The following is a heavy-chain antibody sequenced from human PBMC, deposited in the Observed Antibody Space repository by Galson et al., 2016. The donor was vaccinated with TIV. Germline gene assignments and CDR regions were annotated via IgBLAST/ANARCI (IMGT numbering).Heavy chain of an antibody. CDR2: ISAYNGNT. CDR3: ARGVVHGQVTRDFYHGMHV. CDR1: GYTFTSYG. V-gene: IGHV1-18*01. Sequence: SVKVSCKAFGYTFTSYGITWVRQAPGQGLEWMGWISAYNGNTNYAQKVQGRVTMTKDTSTNTAHMELRSLRSDDTAVYYCARGVVHGQVTRDFYHGMHVWGQGTTVIVSS. D-gene: IGHD2-15*01. J-gene: IGHJ6*02.